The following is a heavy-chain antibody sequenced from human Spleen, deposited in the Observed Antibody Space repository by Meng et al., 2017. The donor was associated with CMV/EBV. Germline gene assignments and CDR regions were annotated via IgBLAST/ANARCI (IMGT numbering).Heavy chain of an antibody. CDR1: GYSFTSYW. CDR3: ARRTSGYGEEFDY. D-gene: IGHD5-12*01. CDR2: VYPGDSDI. J-gene: IGHJ4*02. V-gene: IGHV5-51*01. Sequence: KVSCKGSGYSFTSYWIGWVRQMPGQGLEWMGIVYPGDSDIRQDLSIHAQVIISVDASINTAYLEWRNLKTSDTGMYFCARRTSGYGEEFDYWGQGTLVTVSS.